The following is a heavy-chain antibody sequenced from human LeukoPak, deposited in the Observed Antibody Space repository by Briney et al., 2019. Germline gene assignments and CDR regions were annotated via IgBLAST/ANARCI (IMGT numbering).Heavy chain of an antibody. D-gene: IGHD3-10*01. J-gene: IGHJ4*02. CDR3: ARHGSDPTSGIYYFDS. CDR2: INPGDSET. CDR1: GYSFTTYW. V-gene: IGHV5-51*01. Sequence: GESLKISCKGSGYSFTTYWIGWVRQMPGKGLEWMGIINPGDSETMYSPSFQGQVTISADKSISTAYLLWSSLKASDTAMYFCARHGSDPTSGIYYFDSWGQGTLVTVSS.